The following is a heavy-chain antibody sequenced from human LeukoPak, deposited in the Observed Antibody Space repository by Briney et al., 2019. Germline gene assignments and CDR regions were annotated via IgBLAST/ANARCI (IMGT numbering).Heavy chain of an antibody. CDR3: AKEISPSVSHWYFDL. D-gene: IGHD2-8*01. V-gene: IGHV3-7*03. CDR2: IKQDGSEK. J-gene: IGHJ2*01. CDR1: GFTFSRNW. Sequence: GGSLRLSCAASGFTFSRNWMTWVRQAPGKGLEWVANIKQDGSEKYYVDSVKGRFTISRDNAKNSLYLQMNSLRAEDTAVYFCAKEISPSVSHWYFDLWGRGTLVTVSS.